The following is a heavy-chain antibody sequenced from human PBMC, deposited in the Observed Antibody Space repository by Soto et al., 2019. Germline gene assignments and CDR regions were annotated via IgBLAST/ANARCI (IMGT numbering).Heavy chain of an antibody. D-gene: IGHD6-13*01. Sequence: SVKVSFKASGGTFSSYRFNWLRQARGQGLEWLGGIVPIYRTADYAQKFQGRVTITADESTRTVYMELSSLKSQDTALYYCARDSGAKLSSSWGQGTLVTVSS. CDR2: IVPIYRTA. J-gene: IGHJ4*02. V-gene: IGHV1-69*13. CDR1: GGTFSSYR. CDR3: ARDSGAKLSSS.